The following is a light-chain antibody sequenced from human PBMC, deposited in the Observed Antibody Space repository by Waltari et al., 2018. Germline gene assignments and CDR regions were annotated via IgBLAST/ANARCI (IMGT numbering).Light chain of an antibody. CDR2: DAF. CDR3: QQRGNWIT. Sequence: EIVLTQSPATLSLSPGERATLSCRASQSVSSHLAWYQQKPGQAPRLLIYDAFNRATGIPARFSGSGSGTDFTLTISSLEPEDFAVYYCQQRGNWITFGQGTRLEIK. V-gene: IGKV3-11*01. CDR1: QSVSSH. J-gene: IGKJ5*01.